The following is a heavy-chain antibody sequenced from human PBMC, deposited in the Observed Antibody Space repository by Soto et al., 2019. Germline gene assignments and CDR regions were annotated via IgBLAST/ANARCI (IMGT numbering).Heavy chain of an antibody. CDR2: IIPIFGTA. CDR3: ARVRSAMVFSALDY. J-gene: IGHJ4*02. CDR1: GGTFSSYA. Sequence: QVQLVQSGAEVKKPGSSVKVSCKASGGTFSSYAISWVRQAPGQGLEWMGGIIPIFGTANYAQKFQGRVNISADESTDNAYIEASSLGFEDPAVYYCARVRSAMVFSALDYWGQGTLVTVSS. V-gene: IGHV1-69*12. D-gene: IGHD5-18*01.